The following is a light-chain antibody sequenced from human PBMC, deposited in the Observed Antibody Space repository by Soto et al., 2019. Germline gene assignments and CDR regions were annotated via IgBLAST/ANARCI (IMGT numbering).Light chain of an antibody. Sequence: EIVLTQSPATLSLSPGERATLSCRASQSVSSYLAWYQQKPGQAPRLLIYDASNRATGIPARFSGSGSGTDFTLTISSLEPEDFVVYYCQQRSNWPGFGGGTKVEIK. CDR2: DAS. V-gene: IGKV3-11*01. CDR1: QSVSSY. J-gene: IGKJ4*02. CDR3: QQRSNWPG.